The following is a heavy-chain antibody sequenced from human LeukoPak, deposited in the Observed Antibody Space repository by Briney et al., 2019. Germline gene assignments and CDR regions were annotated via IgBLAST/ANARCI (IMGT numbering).Heavy chain of an antibody. D-gene: IGHD3-22*01. CDR1: GFTFSGYA. CDR2: VTANADTT. J-gene: IGHJ4*02. V-gene: IGHV3-23*01. Sequence: PGGSLRLSCAVSGFTFSGYAMSWVRQAPGKGLEWVSLVTANADTTYYTDSVRGRFTISRDNSQKTVYLQMNSLRGDDTDVYYCAKSAYYDDSGYYVDYWGQGTLVTVSS. CDR3: AKSAYYDDSGYYVDY.